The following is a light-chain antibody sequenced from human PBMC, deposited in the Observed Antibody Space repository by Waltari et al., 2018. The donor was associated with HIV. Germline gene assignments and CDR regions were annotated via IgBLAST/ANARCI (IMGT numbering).Light chain of an antibody. CDR2: DAS. CDR3: QQYATSPYN. Sequence: IVLTQSPGTLSLFPGERATLSCRASQSVSNTFLAWYQQRPDQAPRLLIFDASTRATGIPARFSGSGSGTDFTLTISRLEPEDFVVYYCQQYATSPYNFGQGTKLEIK. V-gene: IGKV3-20*01. CDR1: QSVSNTF. J-gene: IGKJ2*01.